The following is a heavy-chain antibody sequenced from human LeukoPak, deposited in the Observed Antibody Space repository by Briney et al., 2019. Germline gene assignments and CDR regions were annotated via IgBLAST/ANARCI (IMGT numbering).Heavy chain of an antibody. Sequence: GGSLRLSCAASGFTFSIYWMNWVRQAPGKGLEWVATIKSGGSEKYSVDSVKGRSTISRDNAKNSLFLQMNSLRAEDTAVYYCARTPRRLHVDYWGQGTLVTVSS. J-gene: IGHJ4*02. D-gene: IGHD4-11*01. CDR1: GFTFSIYW. V-gene: IGHV3-7*01. CDR2: IKSGGSEK. CDR3: ARTPRRLHVDY.